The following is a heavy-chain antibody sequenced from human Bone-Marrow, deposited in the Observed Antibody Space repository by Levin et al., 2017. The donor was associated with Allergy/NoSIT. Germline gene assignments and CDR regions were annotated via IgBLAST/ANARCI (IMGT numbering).Heavy chain of an antibody. CDR1: GYTLNELS. CDR3: ATAPLWFGDVITNYHYAMDV. V-gene: IGHV1-24*01. Sequence: ASVKVSCKVFGYTLNELSMHWVRQAPGKGLEWMGGFNAEHGETIYAQKFQGRVTMTEDTSTDTAYMELSSLSSEDTAVYYCATAPLWFGDVITNYHYAMDVWGQGTTVTVSS. CDR2: FNAEHGET. D-gene: IGHD3-10*01. J-gene: IGHJ6*02.